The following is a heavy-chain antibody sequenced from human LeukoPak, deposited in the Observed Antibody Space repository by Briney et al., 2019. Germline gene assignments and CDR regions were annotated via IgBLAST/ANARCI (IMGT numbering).Heavy chain of an antibody. J-gene: IGHJ6*02. Sequence: PSETLSLTCAVYGGSFSGYYWSWIRQPPGKGLEWIGEINHSGSTNYNPSLKSRVTISVDTSKNQFSLKLSSVTAADTAVYYCARGPLNYYDSSGYYFYYYYGMDVWGQGTTVTDSS. CDR3: ARGPLNYYDSSGYYFYYYYGMDV. D-gene: IGHD3-22*01. CDR2: INHSGST. CDR1: GGSFSGYY. V-gene: IGHV4-34*01.